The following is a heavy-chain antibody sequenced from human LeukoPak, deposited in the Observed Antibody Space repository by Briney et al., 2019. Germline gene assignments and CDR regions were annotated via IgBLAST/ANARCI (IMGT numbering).Heavy chain of an antibody. J-gene: IGHJ4*02. V-gene: IGHV4-59*11. CDR1: GALTSTHY. Sequence: SETLSLTCTVSGALTSTHYWSWVRQPLGKGLEWIGYVFYSGNSNYNPSFTSRLTMSVDTSKTQFSLKLTSVTAAGTAVYYCARIDPLGYFDLWGQGTLVTVSS. CDR3: ARIDPLGYFDL. CDR2: VFYSGNS.